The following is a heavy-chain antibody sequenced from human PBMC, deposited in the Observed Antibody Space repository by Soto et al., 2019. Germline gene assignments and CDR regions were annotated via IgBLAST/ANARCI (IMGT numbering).Heavy chain of an antibody. J-gene: IGHJ4*02. D-gene: IGHD6-19*01. Sequence: SETLSLTCAVSGGSISSHNWWRWVRQPPGKGLEWIGEIYHSGSTNYNPSLKSRVTISVDKSKNQFSLKLSSVTAADTAVYYGASGGWYVMDDDYWGQGTLVTVSS. V-gene: IGHV4-4*02. CDR2: IYHSGST. CDR3: ASGGWYVMDDDY. CDR1: GGSISSHNW.